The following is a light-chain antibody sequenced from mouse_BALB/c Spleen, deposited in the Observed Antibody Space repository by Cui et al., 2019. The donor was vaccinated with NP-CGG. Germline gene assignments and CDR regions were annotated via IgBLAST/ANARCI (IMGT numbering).Light chain of an antibody. CDR1: TGAVTTSNY. Sequence: QAVVTQESALTTSPGETVTLTCRSSTGAVTTSNYANWVQEKPDHLFTGLIGGTNNRAPGVPARFSGSLIGDKAALTNTGAQTEDETLYFCALWYSNHWVFGGGTKLTVL. CDR2: GTN. CDR3: ALWYSNHWV. V-gene: IGLV1*01. J-gene: IGLJ1*01.